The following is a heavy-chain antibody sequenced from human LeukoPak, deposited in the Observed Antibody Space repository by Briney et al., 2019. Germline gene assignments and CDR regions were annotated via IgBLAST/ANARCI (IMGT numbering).Heavy chain of an antibody. Sequence: PSETLSLTCTVSGGSISSYYWIWIRQPPGKGLEWIGYIYYSGSTNYNPSLKSRVTISVDTSKNQFSLKLSSVTAADTVVYYCAGVYVPAILWGQGTLVTVSS. CDR2: IYYSGST. CDR3: AGVYVPAIL. V-gene: IGHV4-59*01. D-gene: IGHD2-8*01. J-gene: IGHJ4*02. CDR1: GGSISSYY.